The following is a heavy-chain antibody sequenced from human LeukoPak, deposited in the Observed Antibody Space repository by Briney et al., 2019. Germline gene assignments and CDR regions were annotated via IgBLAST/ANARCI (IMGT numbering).Heavy chain of an antibody. CDR1: GGTFSSYA. CDR3: ARDRIPYGSGNIGYFQH. V-gene: IGHV1-69*06. J-gene: IGHJ1*01. D-gene: IGHD3-10*01. Sequence: SVKVSCKASGGTFSSYAISWVRQAPGQGLEWMGGIIPMFGTPNYAQKFQGRVTITANKSTSTAYMELRSLRSEDTAVYYCARDRIPYGSGNIGYFQHWGQGTLVTVSS. CDR2: IIPMFGTP.